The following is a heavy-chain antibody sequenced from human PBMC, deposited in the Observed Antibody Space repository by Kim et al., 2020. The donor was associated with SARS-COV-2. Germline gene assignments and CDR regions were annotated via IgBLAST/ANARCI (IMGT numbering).Heavy chain of an antibody. CDR1: GFTFTTYW. J-gene: IGHJ5*02. CDR3: ATGGSSGYTPRWFDP. Sequence: GGSLRLSCAASGFTFTTYWMHWVRQAPGKGLVWVARINSDGSTTSYADSVKGRFTISRDNAKNTLYLQMNSLRVEDTALYYCATGGSSGYTPRWFDPRGQGTLLTVSS. V-gene: IGHV3-74*01. D-gene: IGHD3-22*01. CDR2: INSDGSTT.